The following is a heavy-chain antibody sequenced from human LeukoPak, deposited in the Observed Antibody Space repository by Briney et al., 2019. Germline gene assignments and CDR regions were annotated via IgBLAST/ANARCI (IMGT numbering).Heavy chain of an antibody. CDR3: AREDYDILTGYYKGFDY. D-gene: IGHD3-9*01. CDR1: GGTFSSYA. CDR2: IIPIFGTA. Sequence: ASVKVSCKASGGTFSSYAISWVRQAPGQGLEWMGRIIPIFGTANYAQKFQGRVTITTDESTSTAYMELSSLRSEDTAVYYCAREDYDILTGYYKGFDYWGREPWSPSPQ. V-gene: IGHV1-69*05. J-gene: IGHJ4*02.